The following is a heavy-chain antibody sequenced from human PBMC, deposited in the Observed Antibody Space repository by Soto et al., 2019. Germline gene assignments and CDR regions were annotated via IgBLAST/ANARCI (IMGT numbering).Heavy chain of an antibody. J-gene: IGHJ6*02. CDR2: INPSGGST. CDR3: ARESDSSGYYYYYGMDV. Sequence: GASVKVSCKASGYTFTSYYMHWVRQAPGQGLEWMGIINPSGGSTSYAQKCQGRVTMTRDTSTSTVYMELSSLRSEDTAVYYCARESDSSGYYYYYGMDVCGQGTTVTAAS. CDR1: GYTFTSYY. V-gene: IGHV1-46*01. D-gene: IGHD3-22*01.